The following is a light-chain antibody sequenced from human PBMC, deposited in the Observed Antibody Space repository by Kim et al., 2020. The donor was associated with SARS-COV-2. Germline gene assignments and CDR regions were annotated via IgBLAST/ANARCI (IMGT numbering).Light chain of an antibody. J-gene: IGKJ1*01. CDR3: FQTTHWPWT. Sequence: DIVMTQSPLSLTVTLGQPVSISCRSDQPFVHSDGNIYFNWFHQRPGQSPRRLFYDVSVRDSGVPDRFSSSGSGTDFTLKISRVEAEDVGIYYCFQTTHWPWTFGPGTKVDIK. CDR1: QPFVHSDGNIY. V-gene: IGKV2-30*02. CDR2: DVS.